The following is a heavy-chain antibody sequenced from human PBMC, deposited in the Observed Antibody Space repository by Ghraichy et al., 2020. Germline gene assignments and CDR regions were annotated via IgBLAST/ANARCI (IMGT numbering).Heavy chain of an antibody. J-gene: IGHJ4*02. CDR1: GFTFSNYW. V-gene: IGHV3-74*01. CDR2: INGDGGST. Sequence: GESLRLSCVASGFTFSNYWMHWVRQIPGKGLVWVSRINGDGGSTTYADSVKGRFTISRDNAKNTLYLQMNSLRAEDTAVYYCARVSGWFMDWGQGTLVTVSS. CDR3: ARVSGWFMD. D-gene: IGHD6-19*01.